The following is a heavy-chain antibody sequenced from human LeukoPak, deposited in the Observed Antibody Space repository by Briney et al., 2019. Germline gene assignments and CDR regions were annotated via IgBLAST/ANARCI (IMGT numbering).Heavy chain of an antibody. V-gene: IGHV3-11*06. CDR3: ARDGVAAGIYFDY. J-gene: IGHJ4*02. CDR2: ISSSSSYT. CDR1: GFTFSDYY. Sequence: PGGSLRLSCAASGFTFSDYYMSWIRQAPGKGLEWVSYISSSSSYTNYADSVKGRFTISRDNAKNSLYLQMNSLRVEDTAVYYCARDGVAAGIYFDYWGQGTLVTVSS. D-gene: IGHD6-13*01.